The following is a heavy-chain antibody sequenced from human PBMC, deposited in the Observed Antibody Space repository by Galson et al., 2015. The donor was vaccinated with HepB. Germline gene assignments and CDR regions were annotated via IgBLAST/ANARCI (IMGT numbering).Heavy chain of an antibody. CDR2: ISYDGSNK. CDR1: GFTFSSYA. D-gene: IGHD2-21*02. J-gene: IGHJ1*01. Sequence: SLRLSCAASGFTFSSYAMHWVRQAPGKGLEWVAVISYDGSNKYYADSVKGRFTISRDNSKNTLYLQMNSLRAEDTAVYYCARETGDCLQYFQHWGQGTLVTVSS. V-gene: IGHV3-30*04. CDR3: ARETGDCLQYFQH.